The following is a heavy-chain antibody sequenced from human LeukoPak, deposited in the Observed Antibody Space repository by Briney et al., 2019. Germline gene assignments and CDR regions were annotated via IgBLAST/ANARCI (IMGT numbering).Heavy chain of an antibody. V-gene: IGHV3-30-3*01. CDR3: ARGPSIAARYDAFDI. J-gene: IGHJ3*02. CDR1: GFTFSSYA. CDR2: ISFDGSNK. Sequence: GGSLRLSCAASGFTFSSYAMHWVRQAPGKGLEWVAVISFDGSNKYYADSVKGRFTISRDNAENSLYLQVISLRAEDTAVYYCARGPSIAARYDAFDIWGQGTMVTVSS. D-gene: IGHD6-6*01.